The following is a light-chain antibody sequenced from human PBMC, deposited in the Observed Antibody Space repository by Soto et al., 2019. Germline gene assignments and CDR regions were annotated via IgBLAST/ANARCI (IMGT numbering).Light chain of an antibody. CDR2: DVS. CDR1: SIDVGGYNY. CDR3: SSYTTSNTRQIV. J-gene: IGLJ1*01. Sequence: QSALTQPASVSGSPGQSITISCTGTSIDVGGYNYVSWYQQHPGKAPKFMIYDVSNRPSGVSNRFSGSKSGNTASLTISGLQAEDEADYYCSSYTTSNTRQIVFGTGTQLTVL. V-gene: IGLV2-14*01.